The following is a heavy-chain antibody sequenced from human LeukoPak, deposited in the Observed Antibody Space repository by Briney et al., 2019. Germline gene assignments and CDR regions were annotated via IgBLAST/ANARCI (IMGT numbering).Heavy chain of an antibody. CDR3: ARFAKGYGSGDIDY. CDR2: IKQDGDQK. J-gene: IGHJ4*02. CDR1: GFTFCRYW. D-gene: IGHD3-10*01. Sequence: PERTLRLSSAASGFTFCRYWMSWDRQAPGKGLECVANIKQDGDQKHYVDSVRGRFIISRDNAKNSLHLQMNSLRAEDTAVYYCARFAKGYGSGDIDYWGQGTLVTVSS. V-gene: IGHV3-7*01.